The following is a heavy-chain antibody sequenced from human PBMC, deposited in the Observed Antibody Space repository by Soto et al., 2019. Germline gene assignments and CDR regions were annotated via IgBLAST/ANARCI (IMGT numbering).Heavy chain of an antibody. D-gene: IGHD2-2*01. J-gene: IGHJ6*02. Sequence: ASVKVSCKASGYTFTSYAMHWVRQAPGQRLEGMGGINAGNGNTKYSQKFQGRVTITRDTSASTAYMELSSLRSEDTAVYYCARHRNLYCSSTSCYLGAYYYYGMDVWGQGTTVTVSS. CDR1: GYTFTSYA. V-gene: IGHV1-3*01. CDR3: ARHRNLYCSSTSCYLGAYYYYGMDV. CDR2: INAGNGNT.